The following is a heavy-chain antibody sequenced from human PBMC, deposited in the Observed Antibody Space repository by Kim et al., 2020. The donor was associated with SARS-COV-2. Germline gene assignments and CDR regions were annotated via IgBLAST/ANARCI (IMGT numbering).Heavy chain of an antibody. CDR3: ARVYDSSGYYPGWFDP. D-gene: IGHD3-22*01. CDR2: IYYSGST. CDR1: GGSISSGGYY. J-gene: IGHJ5*02. V-gene: IGHV4-31*03. Sequence: SETLSLTCTVSGGSISSGGYYWSWIRQHPGKGLEWIGYIYYSGSTYYNPSLKSRVTISVDTSKNQFSLKLSSVTAADTAVYYCARVYDSSGYYPGWFDPWRQGTLVTLSS.